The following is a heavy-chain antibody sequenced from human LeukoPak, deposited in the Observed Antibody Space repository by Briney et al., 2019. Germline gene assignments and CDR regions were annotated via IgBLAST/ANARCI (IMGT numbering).Heavy chain of an antibody. CDR1: GFTFSDYY. CDR3: ARAIFGVVILYYMDV. Sequence: GGSLRLSCAASGFTFSDYYMSWIRQAPGKGLEWVSYISSSGSTIYYADSVKGRLTISRDNAKNSLYLQMNSLRAEDTAVYYCARAIFGVVILYYMDVWGKGTTVTVSS. V-gene: IGHV3-11*04. J-gene: IGHJ6*03. D-gene: IGHD3-3*01. CDR2: ISSSGSTI.